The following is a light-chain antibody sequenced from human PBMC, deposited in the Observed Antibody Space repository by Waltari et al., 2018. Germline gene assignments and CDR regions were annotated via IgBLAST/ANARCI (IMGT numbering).Light chain of an antibody. CDR2: AAS. V-gene: IGKV1-12*01. J-gene: IGKJ5*01. CDR1: QAIRSW. Sequence: DIQMTQSPSSVSASVGDRVTITCRASQAIRSWLAWYQQKPGKAPKLRIYAASSLQSGVPSRFSGSGFGTDFTLTISSLQPEDFATYFCQQFDTFPLTFGQGTRLEIK. CDR3: QQFDTFPLT.